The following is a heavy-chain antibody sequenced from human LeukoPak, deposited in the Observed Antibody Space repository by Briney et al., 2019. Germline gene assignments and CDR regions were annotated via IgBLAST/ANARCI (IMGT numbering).Heavy chain of an antibody. CDR2: IDTSGST. D-gene: IGHD5-18*01. J-gene: IGHJ6*03. V-gene: IGHV4-61*02. CDR1: GGSINSGSYY. Sequence: SETLSLTCTVSGGSINSGSYYWSWIRQPAGKGLEWIGRIDTSGSTNYNPSLKSRVTISVDTSKNQFSLKLSSVTAADTAVYYCARSYLRYSYGWSLGPYYYYYMDVWGKGTTVTVSS. CDR3: ARSYLRYSYGWSLGPYYYYYMDV.